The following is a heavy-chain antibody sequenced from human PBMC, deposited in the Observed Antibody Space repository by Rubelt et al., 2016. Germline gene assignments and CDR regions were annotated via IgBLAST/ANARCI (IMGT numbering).Heavy chain of an antibody. CDR2: IIPILGIA. Sequence: QVQLVQSGAEVKKPGSSVKVSCKASGGTFSSYAISWVRQAPGQGLEWMGRIIPILGIANYAQKSQGRVTITADKSTGTAYMELSSLRSEDTAVYYCARDPRSYHAFDIWGQGRMVTVSS. D-gene: IGHD1-26*01. CDR1: GGTFSSYA. J-gene: IGHJ3*02. CDR3: ARDPRSYHAFDI. V-gene: IGHV1-69*04.